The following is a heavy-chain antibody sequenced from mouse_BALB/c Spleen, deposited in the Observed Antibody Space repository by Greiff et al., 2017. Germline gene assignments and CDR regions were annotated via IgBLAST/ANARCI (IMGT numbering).Heavy chain of an antibody. CDR2: ISSGGSYT. J-gene: IGHJ2*01. CDR1: GFTFSSYG. CDR3: ARHDWAFDY. Sequence: EVQVVESGGDLVKPGGSLKLSCAASGFTFSSYGMSWVRQTPDKRLEWVATISSGGSYTYYPDSVKGRFTISRDNAKNTLYLQMSSLKSEDTAMYYCARHDWAFDYWGQGTTLTVSS. D-gene: IGHD4-1*01. V-gene: IGHV5-6*01.